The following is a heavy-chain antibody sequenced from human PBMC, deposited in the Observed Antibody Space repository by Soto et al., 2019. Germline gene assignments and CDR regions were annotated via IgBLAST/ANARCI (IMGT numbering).Heavy chain of an antibody. Sequence: SETLSLTCTVSGGSISSGGYYWSWIRQHPGKGLEWIGYIYYSGSTYYNPSLKSRVTISVDTSKNQFSLKLSSVTAADTAVYYCARDAQGYDSSGLDYWGQGTLVTVS. CDR1: GGSISSGGYY. V-gene: IGHV4-31*03. CDR2: IYYSGST. D-gene: IGHD3-22*01. CDR3: ARDAQGYDSSGLDY. J-gene: IGHJ4*02.